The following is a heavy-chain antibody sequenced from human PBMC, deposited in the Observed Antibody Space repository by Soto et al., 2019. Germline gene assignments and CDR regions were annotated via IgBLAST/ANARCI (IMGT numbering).Heavy chain of an antibody. CDR2: IYTSGAT. V-gene: IGHV4-4*07. CDR1: GSSFSNFY. D-gene: IGHD1-1*01. J-gene: IGHJ4*02. Sequence: QVQLQESGPRLVKPSETLSLTCSVSGSSFSNFYWSWIRQPAGKGLGWIGRIYTSGATSYNPSLKSRVTMSVDTSQTQMSLSVRSVTAADTAVYFCARGGIQLSYAFDYWGPGILVTVSS. CDR3: ARGGIQLSYAFDY.